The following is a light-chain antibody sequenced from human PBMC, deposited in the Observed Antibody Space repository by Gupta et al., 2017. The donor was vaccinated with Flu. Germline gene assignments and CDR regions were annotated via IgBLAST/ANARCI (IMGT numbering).Light chain of an antibody. CDR2: VNN. Sequence: RPINSYACWSQQKTGQAHALVIYVNNVRTSGSADRFSVSSSGTAATLSITVSQLEDEDEYYCNSRECTDNNKAVFGSGTKVTVL. CDR3: NSRECTDNNKAV. J-gene: IGLJ6*01. V-gene: IGLV3-19*01. CDR1: RPINSY.